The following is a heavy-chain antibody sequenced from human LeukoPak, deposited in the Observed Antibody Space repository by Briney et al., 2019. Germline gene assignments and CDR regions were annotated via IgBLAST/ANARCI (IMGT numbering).Heavy chain of an antibody. CDR3: YIAGDAFDI. CDR1: GGSISSGDYY. V-gene: IGHV4-30-4*08. J-gene: IGHJ3*02. Sequence: SETLSLTCTVSGGSISSGDYYGSWIRQPPGKGLEWIGYIYYSGSTYYNPSLKSRVTISVDTSKNQFSLKLSSVTAADTAVYYCYIAGDAFDIWGQGTMVTVSS. CDR2: IYYSGST. D-gene: IGHD6-13*01.